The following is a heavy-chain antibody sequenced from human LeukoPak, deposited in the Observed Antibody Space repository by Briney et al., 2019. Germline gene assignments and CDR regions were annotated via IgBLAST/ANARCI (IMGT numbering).Heavy chain of an antibody. CDR1: GGSISSSSYY. CDR2: IYYSGST. J-gene: IGHJ2*01. CDR3: ARVYYSSSYDYWYFDL. Sequence: SETLSLTCTVSGGSISSSSYYWGWIRQPPGKGLEWIGYIYYSGSTNYNPSLKSRVTISVDTSKNQFSLKLSSVTAADTAAYYCARVYYSSSYDYWYFDLWGRGTLVTVSS. D-gene: IGHD6-13*01. V-gene: IGHV4-61*05.